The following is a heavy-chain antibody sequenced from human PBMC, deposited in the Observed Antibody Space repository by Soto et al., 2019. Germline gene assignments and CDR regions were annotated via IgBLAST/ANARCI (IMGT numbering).Heavy chain of an antibody. CDR3: ARSDYAGPFSYFDY. J-gene: IGHJ4*02. D-gene: IGHD4-17*01. V-gene: IGHV4-39*01. CDR1: GGSISSSSYY. Sequence: SETLSLTCTVSGGSISSSSYYWGWIRQPPGKGLEWFGSIYYSGSTYYNPSLKSRVTISVDTSKNQFSLKLSSVTAADTAVYYCARSDYAGPFSYFDYWGQGTLVTVSS. CDR2: IYYSGST.